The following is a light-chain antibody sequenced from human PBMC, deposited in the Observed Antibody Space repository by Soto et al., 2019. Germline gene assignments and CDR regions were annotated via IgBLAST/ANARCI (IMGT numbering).Light chain of an antibody. V-gene: IGLV2-14*01. CDR2: EVS. CDR3: SSFTSSSTWV. CDR1: SSDIGGYNY. J-gene: IGLJ3*02. Sequence: QPASVSGSPGQSITISCTGTSSDIGGYNYVSWYQQEPGKAPKLMIFEVSNRPSGVSNRFSGSKSGNTASLTISGLQAEDEADYYCSSFTSSSTWVFGGGTKLTVL.